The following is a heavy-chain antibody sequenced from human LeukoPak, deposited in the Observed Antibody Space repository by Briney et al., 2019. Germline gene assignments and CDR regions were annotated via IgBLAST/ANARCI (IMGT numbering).Heavy chain of an antibody. Sequence: GASVKVSCKASGYTFTGYYMHWVRQAPGQGLEWMGWINPNSGGTNYAQKFQGRVTMTRDTSISTAYMELSRLRSDDTAVYYCAGGSPRSGYPIYYFDYWGQGTLVTVSS. D-gene: IGHD3-22*01. J-gene: IGHJ4*02. CDR1: GYTFTGYY. CDR3: AGGSPRSGYPIYYFDY. V-gene: IGHV1-2*02. CDR2: INPNSGGT.